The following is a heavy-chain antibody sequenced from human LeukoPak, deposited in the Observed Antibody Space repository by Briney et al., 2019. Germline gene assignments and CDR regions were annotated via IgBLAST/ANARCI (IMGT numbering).Heavy chain of an antibody. V-gene: IGHV3-30*02. D-gene: IGHD3-10*01. CDR2: IRYDGSNK. J-gene: IGHJ4*02. CDR3: ARANYYGSGSYDY. Sequence: GGSLRLSCAASGFTFSSYGIHWVRQAPGKGLGWVAFIRYDGSNKYFADSVKGRFTISRDNSKNTLYLQMNSLRAEDTAVYYCARANYYGSGSYDYWGQGTLVTVSS. CDR1: GFTFSSYG.